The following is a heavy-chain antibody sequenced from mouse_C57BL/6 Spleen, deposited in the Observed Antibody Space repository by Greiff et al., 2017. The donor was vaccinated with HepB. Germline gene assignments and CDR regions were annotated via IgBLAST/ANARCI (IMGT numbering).Heavy chain of an antibody. D-gene: IGHD2-2*01. CDR3: ARGGFMVTTDYYAMDY. J-gene: IGHJ4*01. CDR2: IDPSDSET. CDR1: GYTFTSYW. V-gene: IGHV1-52*01. Sequence: QVQLQQPGAELVRPGSSVKLSCKASGYTFTSYWMHWVKQRPIQGLEWIGNIDPSDSETHYNQKFKDKATLTVDKSSSTAYMQLSSLTSEDSAVYYGARGGFMVTTDYYAMDYWGQGTSVTVSS.